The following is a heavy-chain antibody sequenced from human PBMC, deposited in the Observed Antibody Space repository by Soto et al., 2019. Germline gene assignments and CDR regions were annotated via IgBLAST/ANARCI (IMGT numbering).Heavy chain of an antibody. CDR3: ARQYYDSRDAPPAEYFQH. V-gene: IGHV5-51*01. D-gene: IGHD3-22*01. J-gene: IGHJ1*01. CDR2: IYPGDSDT. CDR1: GYSFTSYW. Sequence: PGESLKISCKGSGYSFTSYWIGWVRQMPGKGLEWMGIIYPGDSDTRYSPSFQGQVTISADKSISTAHLQWSSLKASDTAMYYCARQYYDSRDAPPAEYFQHWGQGTLVTVSS.